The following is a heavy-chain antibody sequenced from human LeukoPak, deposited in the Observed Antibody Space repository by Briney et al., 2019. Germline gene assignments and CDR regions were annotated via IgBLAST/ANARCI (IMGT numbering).Heavy chain of an antibody. D-gene: IGHD6-13*01. CDR3: ANTYSSSWYPLFDS. V-gene: IGHV3-23*01. J-gene: IGHJ4*02. Sequence: GGSLRLSCAASGFTFSSYAMSWVRQAPGKGLEWVSTIVGSGDSTYYADSVKGRFTISRDNSKNTLYLQMNSLRAEDTAVYYCANTYSSSWYPLFDSWGQGTLVTVSS. CDR1: GFTFSSYA. CDR2: IVGSGDST.